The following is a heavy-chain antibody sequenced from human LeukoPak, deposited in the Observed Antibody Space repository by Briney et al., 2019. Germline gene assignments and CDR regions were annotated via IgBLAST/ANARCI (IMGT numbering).Heavy chain of an antibody. D-gene: IGHD3-10*01. CDR3: ARGVWFGDRTFVWFDP. Sequence: SETLSLTCTVSGGSISSFYWSWIRQPPGKGLEWIGSIYFSGGTYYNASLKSRVTISVDTSKNQFSLKLSSVTAADTAVYYCARGVWFGDRTFVWFDPWGQGTLVTVSS. CDR1: GGSISSFY. J-gene: IGHJ5*02. V-gene: IGHV4-59*05. CDR2: IYFSGGT.